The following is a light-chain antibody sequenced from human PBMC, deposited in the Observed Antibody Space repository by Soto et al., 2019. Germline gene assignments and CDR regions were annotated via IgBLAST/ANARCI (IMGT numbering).Light chain of an antibody. Sequence: DIVMTQSPLSLPVTPGEPASISCRSSQSLLHSNGYKYLDWYLQKPGQSPQLLIYLGSNRASGVPDRFSGSGSRTDFTLKISRVEAEDVGVYYCMQTLQTPRTFGQGTRLEIK. CDR2: LGS. V-gene: IGKV2-28*01. J-gene: IGKJ5*01. CDR1: QSLLHSNGYKY. CDR3: MQTLQTPRT.